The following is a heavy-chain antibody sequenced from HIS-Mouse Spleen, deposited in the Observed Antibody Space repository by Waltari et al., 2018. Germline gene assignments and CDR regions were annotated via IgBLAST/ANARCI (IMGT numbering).Heavy chain of an antibody. CDR3: AKASSGWLDY. D-gene: IGHD6-19*01. Sequence: QVQLVESGGGVVQPGRSLRLSCEASGFPFSSYGLHWVRQAPGKGLEWVAVISYDGSNKYYADSVKGRFTISRDNSKNTLYLQMNSLRAEDTAVYYCAKASSGWLDYWGQGTLVTVS. CDR2: ISYDGSNK. CDR1: GFPFSSYG. V-gene: IGHV3-30*18. J-gene: IGHJ4*02.